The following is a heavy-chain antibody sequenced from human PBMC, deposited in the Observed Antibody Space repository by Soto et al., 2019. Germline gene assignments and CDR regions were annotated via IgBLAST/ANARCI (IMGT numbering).Heavy chain of an antibody. D-gene: IGHD6-13*01. CDR2: ISACNGNT. CDR1: GYTFTSYG. CDR3: ARRIAAAGTGGDNWFDP. V-gene: IGHV1-18*04. Sequence: EASVKVSCKASGYTFTSYGISWVRQAPGQGLEWMGWISACNGNTNYAQKLQGRVTMTTDTSTSTAYMELRSLRSDDTAVYYCARRIAAAGTGGDNWFDPWGQGTLVTVSS. J-gene: IGHJ5*02.